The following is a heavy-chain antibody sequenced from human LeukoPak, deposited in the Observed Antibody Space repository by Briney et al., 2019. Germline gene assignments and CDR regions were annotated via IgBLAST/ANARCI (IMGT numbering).Heavy chain of an antibody. D-gene: IGHD3-22*01. J-gene: IGHJ4*02. V-gene: IGHV1-2*02. CDR3: ARKYYYDSSGYHYY. Sequence: GASVRPSCSPSGYTFTAYYMHWVRQAPGQRLEWMGWINPNSGGTNYAQKFQGRVTMTRDTSISTTYMPLSRLRSDDTAVYYCARKYYYDSSGYHYYWGQETLVTVSS. CDR2: INPNSGGT. CDR1: GYTFTAYY.